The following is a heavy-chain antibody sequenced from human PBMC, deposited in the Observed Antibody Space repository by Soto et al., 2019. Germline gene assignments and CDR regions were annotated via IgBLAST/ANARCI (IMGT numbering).Heavy chain of an antibody. D-gene: IGHD1-26*01. Sequence: QVQLVQSGAEVENPGASVKVSCKASGYTLRNFGITGVHQAPGQGLEWLGWITPYNGNANYAQKHQDRLTITTDTSTNTAYLQLRSLRSDDTAVYFCARARMYSGAHHDYWGQGTLVTVSS. CDR2: ITPYNGNA. V-gene: IGHV1-18*04. J-gene: IGHJ4*02. CDR1: GYTLRNFG. CDR3: ARARMYSGAHHDY.